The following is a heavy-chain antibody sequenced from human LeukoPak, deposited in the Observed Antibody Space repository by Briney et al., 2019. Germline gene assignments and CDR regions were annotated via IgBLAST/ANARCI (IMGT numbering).Heavy chain of an antibody. CDR2: IIPIFGTA. V-gene: IGHV1-69*05. CDR1: GGTFSSYA. D-gene: IGHD6-13*01. Sequence: ASVKVSCKASGGTFSSYAISWVRQAPGQGLEWMGGIIPIFGTANYAQKFQGRVTITTDESTSTAYMELSSLRSEDTAVYYCARGSRSWTAHDAFDIWGQGTMVTVSS. CDR3: ARGSRSWTAHDAFDI. J-gene: IGHJ3*02.